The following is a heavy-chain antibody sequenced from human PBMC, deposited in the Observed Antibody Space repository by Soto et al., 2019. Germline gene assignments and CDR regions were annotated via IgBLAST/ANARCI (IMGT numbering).Heavy chain of an antibody. CDR2: IYYSGST. Sequence: QVQLQESGPGLVKPSQTLSLTCSVSGGSISSGGYYWSWIRQHPEKGLEWIGYIYYSGSTNYNPSRKSRVIISVDTPSNRFSLDLRSVTAADTAIYYCARHSASWQWFDYWGQGTLVTVSS. J-gene: IGHJ5*01. D-gene: IGHD1-26*01. V-gene: IGHV4-31*03. CDR3: ARHSASWQWFDY. CDR1: GGSISSGGYY.